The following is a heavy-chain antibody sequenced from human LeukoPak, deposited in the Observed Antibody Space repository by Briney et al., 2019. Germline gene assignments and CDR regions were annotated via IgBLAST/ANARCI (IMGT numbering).Heavy chain of an antibody. J-gene: IGHJ4*02. D-gene: IGHD3-10*01. Sequence: SGGSLRLSCAASGFTFSSYAMSWVRQAPGKGLEWVSAISGSGGSTYYADSVKGRFTISRDNSKNTLYLQMNSLRAEDMAVYYCAKDWYYYGSGSYYNGPLDYWGQGTLVTVSS. V-gene: IGHV3-23*01. CDR1: GFTFSSYA. CDR2: ISGSGGST. CDR3: AKDWYYYGSGSYYNGPLDY.